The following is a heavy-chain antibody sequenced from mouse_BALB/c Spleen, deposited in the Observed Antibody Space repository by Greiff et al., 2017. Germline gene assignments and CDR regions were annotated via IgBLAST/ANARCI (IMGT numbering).Heavy chain of an antibody. D-gene: IGHD2-5*01. J-gene: IGHJ4*01. Sequence: VQLKESGPELVKPGASVKMSCKASGYTFTSYVMHWVKQKPGQGLEWIGYINPYNDGTKYNEKFKGKATLTSDKSSSTAYMELSSLTSEDSAVYYCAKGYSNSHYYAMDYWGQGTSVTVSS. V-gene: IGHV1-14*01. CDR2: INPYNDGT. CDR3: AKGYSNSHYYAMDY. CDR1: GYTFTSYV.